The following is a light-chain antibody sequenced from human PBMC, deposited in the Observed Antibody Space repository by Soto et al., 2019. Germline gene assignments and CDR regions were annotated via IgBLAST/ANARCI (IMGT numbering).Light chain of an antibody. CDR2: SAS. CDR3: QQRSNWPLT. Sequence: EIVLTQSPATLSLSPGERATLSCRASQSIYSNLAWYQQRPGQAPRLLIYSASNRATGIPARFSGSGSGTDFTLTISSLEPEDFAVYYCQQRSNWPLTFGPGTKVDIK. J-gene: IGKJ3*01. CDR1: QSIYSN. V-gene: IGKV3-11*01.